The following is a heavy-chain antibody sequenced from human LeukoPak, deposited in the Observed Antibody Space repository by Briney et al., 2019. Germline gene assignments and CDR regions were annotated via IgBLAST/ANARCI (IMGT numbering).Heavy chain of an antibody. CDR3: ARGETAVTSYLHF. Sequence: GGSLRLSCAASGFIFSNYCMSWVRQAPGKGLEWVSYISISGSTIYYADSVKGRFTISRDNAKNSLYQQMNSLRDEDTAVYYCARGETAVTSYLHFWGQGTLVTVSS. CDR2: ISISGSTI. J-gene: IGHJ4*02. D-gene: IGHD4-17*01. CDR1: GFIFSNYC. V-gene: IGHV3-48*02.